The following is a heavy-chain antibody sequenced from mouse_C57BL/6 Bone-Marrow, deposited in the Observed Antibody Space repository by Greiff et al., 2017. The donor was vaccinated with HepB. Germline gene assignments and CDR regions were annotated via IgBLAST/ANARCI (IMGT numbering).Heavy chain of an antibody. CDR3: ARENGSSYFYFDY. CDR2: INYDGSST. Sequence: EVHLVESEGGLVQPGSSMKLSCTASGFTFSDYYMAWVRQVPEKGLEWVANINYDGSSTYYLDSLKSRFIISRDNAKNILYLQMSSLKSEDTATYYCARENGSSYFYFDYWGQGTTLTVSS. D-gene: IGHD1-1*01. V-gene: IGHV5-16*01. J-gene: IGHJ2*01. CDR1: GFTFSDYY.